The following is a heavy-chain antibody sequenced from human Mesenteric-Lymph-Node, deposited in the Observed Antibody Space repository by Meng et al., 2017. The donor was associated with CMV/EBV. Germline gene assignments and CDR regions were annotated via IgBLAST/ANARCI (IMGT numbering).Heavy chain of an antibody. J-gene: IGHJ6*02. Sequence: SETLSLTCSVSNASISDYYWSWIRQPPGKGLEWIGYIYYTGGTNYNPSLRSRLTISVDTSKNQFSLKLSSVTAADTAVYYCARYSNYPYYFYEMDVWGRGTTVTVSS. CDR2: IYYTGGT. CDR3: ARYSNYPYYFYEMDV. D-gene: IGHD4-11*01. CDR1: NASISDYY. V-gene: IGHV4-59*01.